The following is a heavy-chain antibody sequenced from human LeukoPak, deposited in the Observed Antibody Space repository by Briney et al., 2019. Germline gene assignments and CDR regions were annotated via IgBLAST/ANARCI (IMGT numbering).Heavy chain of an antibody. V-gene: IGHV4-34*01. D-gene: IGHD6-19*01. CDR1: GGSFSGYY. CDR3: AREYSSGWYRDFDY. Sequence: SETLSLTCAVYGGSFSGYYWSWIRQPPGKGLEWIGEINHSGSTNYNPSLKSRVTISVDTSENQFSLKLSSVTAADTAVYYCAREYSSGWYRDFDYWGQGTLVTVSS. CDR2: INHSGST. J-gene: IGHJ4*02.